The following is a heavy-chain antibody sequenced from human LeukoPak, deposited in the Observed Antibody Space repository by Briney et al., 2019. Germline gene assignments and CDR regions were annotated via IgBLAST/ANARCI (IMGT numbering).Heavy chain of an antibody. CDR1: GFTFSSYA. D-gene: IGHD1-26*01. Sequence: GGSLRLSCAASGFTFSSYAMSWVRQAPGKGLEWVSSISSSSSYIYYADSVKGRFTISRDNAKNSLYLQMNSLRAEDTAVYYCASSVGARGWGQGTLVTVSS. CDR2: ISSSSSYI. V-gene: IGHV3-21*01. CDR3: ASSVGARG. J-gene: IGHJ4*02.